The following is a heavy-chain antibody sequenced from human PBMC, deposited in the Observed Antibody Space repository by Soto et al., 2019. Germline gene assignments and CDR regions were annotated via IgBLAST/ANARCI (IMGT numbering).Heavy chain of an antibody. D-gene: IGHD6-19*01. V-gene: IGHV3-30-3*01. J-gene: IGHJ6*02. CDR1: GFTFSSYA. Sequence: QVQLVESGGGVVQPGRSLRLSCAASGFTFSSYAMHWVRQAPGKGLEWVAVISYDGSNKYYADSVKGRFTISRDNSKNTLYLQMNSLRAEDTAVYYCARDLQFPDYYHGMDVWGQGTTVTVSS. CDR2: ISYDGSNK. CDR3: ARDLQFPDYYHGMDV.